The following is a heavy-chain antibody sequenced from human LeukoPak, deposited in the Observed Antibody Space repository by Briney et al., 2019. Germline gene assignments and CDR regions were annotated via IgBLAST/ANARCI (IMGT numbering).Heavy chain of an antibody. D-gene: IGHD3-3*01. CDR2: INHSGST. V-gene: IGHV4-34*01. CDR3: AKSFMEGFDY. J-gene: IGHJ4*02. CDR1: GGSFSGYY. Sequence: PSETLSLTCAVYGGSFSGYYWSWIRQPPGKGLEWIGEINHSGSTNHNPSLKSRVTMSVDTSKNQFSLKLSSVTAADTAVYYCAKSFMEGFDYWGQGTLVTVSS.